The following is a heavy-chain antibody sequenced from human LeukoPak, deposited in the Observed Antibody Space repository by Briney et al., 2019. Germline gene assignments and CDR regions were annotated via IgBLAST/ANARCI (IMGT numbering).Heavy chain of an antibody. CDR3: ARVGICTNGVCYTGNWFDP. CDR2: IIPIFGTA. V-gene: IGHV1-69*06. D-gene: IGHD2-8*01. J-gene: IGHJ5*02. CDR1: GGTLSSYA. Sequence: ASVKVSCKASGGTLSSYAISWVRQAPGQGLEWMGGIIPIFGTANYAQKFQGRVTITADKSTSTAYMELSSLRSEDAAVYYCARVGICTNGVCYTGNWFDPWGQGTLVTVSS.